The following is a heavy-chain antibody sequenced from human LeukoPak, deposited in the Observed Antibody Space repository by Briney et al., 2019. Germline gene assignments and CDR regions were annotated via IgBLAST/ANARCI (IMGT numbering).Heavy chain of an antibody. Sequence: SETLSLTCAVYGGSFSGYYWSWIRQPPGKGLEWIAEINHSGSTNYNPSLKSRVIISVDKSKNQFSLKLRSVTAADTAVYFCARGRVGAAVSPSGYWGQGTLVTVSS. D-gene: IGHD6-13*01. CDR3: ARGRVGAAVSPSGY. CDR1: GGSFSGYY. J-gene: IGHJ4*02. V-gene: IGHV4-34*01. CDR2: INHSGST.